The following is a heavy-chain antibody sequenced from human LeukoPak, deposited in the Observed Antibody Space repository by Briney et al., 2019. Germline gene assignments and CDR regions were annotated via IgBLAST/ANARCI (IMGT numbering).Heavy chain of an antibody. J-gene: IGHJ4*02. CDR3: ARLGESGSYYFDY. V-gene: IGHV4-39*01. CDR1: GGSISSSSYY. D-gene: IGHD1-26*01. Sequence: SETLSLTCTVSGGSISSSSYYWGWIGQPPGKGLEWIGSIYYSGSTYYNPSLKSRVTISVDTSKNQFCLKLSSVTAADTAVYYCARLGESGSYYFDYWGQGTLVTVSS. CDR2: IYYSGST.